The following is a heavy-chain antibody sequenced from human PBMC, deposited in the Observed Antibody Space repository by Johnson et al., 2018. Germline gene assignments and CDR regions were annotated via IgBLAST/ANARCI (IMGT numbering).Heavy chain of an antibody. CDR2: ISRSDTYI. CDR1: GFTFSSHT. V-gene: IGHV3-21*01. D-gene: IGHD4-17*01. CDR3: AGDLTPVTTNSEYFQP. J-gene: IGHJ1*01. Sequence: VQLVQSGGGLVKPGGSLRLSCAASGFTFSSHTMQWVRQAPGKGLEWVSSISRSDTYIFYADSVRGRFTISRDNAKNSLYLQMNSLGAEDPAVYYCAGDLTPVTTNSEYFQPWGQGTLVTVSS.